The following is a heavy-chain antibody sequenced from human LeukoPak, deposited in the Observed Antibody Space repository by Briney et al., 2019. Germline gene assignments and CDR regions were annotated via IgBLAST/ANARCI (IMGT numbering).Heavy chain of an antibody. CDR2: IYYSGST. Sequence: SETLSLTCTVSGGSISSSSYYWGWIRQPPGKGLEWIGSIYYSGSTYYNPSLKSRVTISVDTSKNQISLKLSSVTAADTAVYYCARVRDSSGWYEDAFDIWGQGTMVTVSS. CDR3: ARVRDSSGWYEDAFDI. D-gene: IGHD6-19*01. CDR1: GGSISSSSYY. V-gene: IGHV4-39*07. J-gene: IGHJ3*02.